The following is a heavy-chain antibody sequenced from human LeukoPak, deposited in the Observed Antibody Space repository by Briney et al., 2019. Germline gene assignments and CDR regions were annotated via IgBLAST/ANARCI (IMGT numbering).Heavy chain of an antibody. J-gene: IGHJ4*02. V-gene: IGHV4-59*11. Sequence: SETLSLTCTVSGASISSHYWNWVRQPPGKGLEWIGYVSYSRGTNYNPSLKSRVTISLDTSKDQFSLRLNSVTAADTAVYYCARLSTYYDFWSPLDYWGQGTLVTVSS. CDR1: GASISSHY. CDR3: ARLSTYYDFWSPLDY. CDR2: VSYSRGT. D-gene: IGHD3-3*01.